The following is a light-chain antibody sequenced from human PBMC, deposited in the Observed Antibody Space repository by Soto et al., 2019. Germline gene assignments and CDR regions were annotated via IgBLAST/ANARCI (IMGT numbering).Light chain of an antibody. J-gene: IGKJ4*01. CDR3: QHYNNLPLT. V-gene: IGKV3D-15*01. CDR1: QSVSSN. Sequence: EMVMTQSPATLSVSPGERATLSCRASQSVSSNLAWYQQKPGQAPRLLIYGASTRATGIPARFSGSGSGTEFTLTISSLQSEDFAVYYCQHYNNLPLTFGGGTKWIS. CDR2: GAS.